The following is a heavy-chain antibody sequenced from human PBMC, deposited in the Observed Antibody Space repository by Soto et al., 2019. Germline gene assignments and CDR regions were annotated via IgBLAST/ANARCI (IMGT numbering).Heavy chain of an antibody. CDR3: ARGSGYYYWDDY. J-gene: IGHJ4*02. Sequence: ASVKVSCKASGYPFTSYGRHWVRQAPGQRLEWMGWINAGNGNTKYSQKFQGRVTITRDTSASTAYMELSSLRSEDTAVYYCARGSGYYYWDDYWGQGTLVTVSS. CDR2: INAGNGNT. CDR1: GYPFTSYG. D-gene: IGHD3-22*01. V-gene: IGHV1-3*01.